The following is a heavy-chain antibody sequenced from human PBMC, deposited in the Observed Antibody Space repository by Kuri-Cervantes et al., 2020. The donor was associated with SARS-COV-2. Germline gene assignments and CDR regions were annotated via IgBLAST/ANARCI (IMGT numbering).Heavy chain of an antibody. CDR2: IQYDGSNK. J-gene: IGHJ4*02. D-gene: IGHD2-15*01. CDR1: GFSFSSYG. V-gene: IGHV3-30*02. Sequence: GGSLRLSCAASGFSFSSYGMYWVRQAPGKGLEWVAFIQYDGSNKYYGDSVKGRFTISRDNSKNTLYLQMNSLRAEDTAVYYCAKDQHGIVVVVAAIDYWGQGTLVTVSS. CDR3: AKDQHGIVVVVAAIDY.